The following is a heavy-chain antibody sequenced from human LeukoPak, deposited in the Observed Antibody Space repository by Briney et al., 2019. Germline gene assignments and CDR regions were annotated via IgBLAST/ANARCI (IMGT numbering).Heavy chain of an antibody. CDR3: ARDQHLAVDY. Sequence: GGSLRLSCTASGFTFSNYWITWVRQAPGKGLDWAAHINQDGSQKHYVDSVKGRFTISRDNAKNSLYLQMNSLRAEDTAVYYCARDQHLAVDYWGQGTLVTVSS. CDR1: GFTFSNYW. J-gene: IGHJ4*02. V-gene: IGHV3-7*01. CDR2: INQDGSQK. D-gene: IGHD3-3*02.